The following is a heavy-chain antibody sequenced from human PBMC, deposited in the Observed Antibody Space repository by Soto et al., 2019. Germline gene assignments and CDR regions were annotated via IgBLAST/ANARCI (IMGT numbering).Heavy chain of an antibody. CDR2: IYYSGTT. CDR1: GGSISDYY. J-gene: IGHJ6*02. D-gene: IGHD1-26*01. CDR3: ARQSGGYYYYGMDV. V-gene: IGHV4-59*08. Sequence: SETLSLTCTVSGGSISDYYWSWIRQPPGKGLEWIGYIYYSGTTNYSPSLKSRVTISVDTSKNQFSLKLSSVTAADSAIYYCARQSGGYYYYGMDVWGQGTTVTSP.